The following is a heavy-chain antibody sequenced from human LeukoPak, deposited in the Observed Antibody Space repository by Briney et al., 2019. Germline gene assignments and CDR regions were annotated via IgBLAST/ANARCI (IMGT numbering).Heavy chain of an antibody. CDR1: GVSINDYY. CDR3: ARIRCGHSGSVCYNH. V-gene: IGHV4-34*01. CDR2: ISHTEGT. D-gene: IGHD3-9*01. Sequence: SSETLSLTCGVFGVSINDYYWSWIRQSPGRRLEWIGEISHTEGTRYNPSLESRVTMSVGTSENQLSLKLIFVTAADTAVYYGARIRCGHSGSVCYNHWGLGTLVTVSS. J-gene: IGHJ4*02.